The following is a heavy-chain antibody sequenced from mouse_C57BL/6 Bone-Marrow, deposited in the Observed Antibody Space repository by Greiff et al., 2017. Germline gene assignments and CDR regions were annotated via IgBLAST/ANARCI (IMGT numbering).Heavy chain of an antibody. CDR2: IRSKSSNYAT. D-gene: IGHD2-4*01. CDR1: GFTFNTYA. Sequence: EVHLVESGGGLVQPKGSLKLSCAASGFTFNTYAMHWVRQAPGKGFEGVARIRSKSSNYATYYADSVKDRFTISRDYSQSMLYLQKNNLKTEDTAMYYCVRRAMITTFSYSMDYWGQGTSVTVSS. CDR3: VRRAMITTFSYSMDY. V-gene: IGHV10-3*01. J-gene: IGHJ4*01.